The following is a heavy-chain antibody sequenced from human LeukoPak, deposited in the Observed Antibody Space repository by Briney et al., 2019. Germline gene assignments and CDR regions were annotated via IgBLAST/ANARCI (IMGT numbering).Heavy chain of an antibody. Sequence: PGGSLRLSCAHSVFTFSTYWMSWVRQAPGKGLEWVANINKDGSEKYYVDSVKGRFTISRDNSKNTLYLQMNSLRAEDTAVYYCARAPRGIVATSLDYWGQGTLVTVSS. J-gene: IGHJ4*02. CDR3: ARAPRGIVATSLDY. CDR1: VFTFSTYW. D-gene: IGHD5-12*01. CDR2: INKDGSEK. V-gene: IGHV3-7*01.